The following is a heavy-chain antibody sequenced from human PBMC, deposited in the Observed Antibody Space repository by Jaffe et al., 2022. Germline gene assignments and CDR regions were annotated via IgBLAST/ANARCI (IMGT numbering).Heavy chain of an antibody. CDR3: VRGHRNSSTNLPDVFDV. V-gene: IGHV3-48*03. CDR2: ISRRGSPI. D-gene: IGHD1-1*01. J-gene: IGHJ3*01. Sequence: DVKMVESGGGLVQPGGSLRLSCAGSEFTFRNYDMNWVRQAPGKGLEWILYISRRGSPIYYADSVGGRFTISRDNAKDYLYLQMRDLRVEDTAIYFCVRGHRNSSTNLPDVFDVWGQGTMVTVSS. CDR1: EFTFRNYD.